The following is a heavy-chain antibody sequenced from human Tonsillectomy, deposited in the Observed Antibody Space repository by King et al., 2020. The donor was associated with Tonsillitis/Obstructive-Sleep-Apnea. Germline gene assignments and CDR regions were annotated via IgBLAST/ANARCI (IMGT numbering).Heavy chain of an antibody. J-gene: IGHJ4*02. D-gene: IGHD7-27*01. CDR2: ISYDGSNK. V-gene: IGHV3-30*03. CDR3: TLDTWGY. CDR1: GFTFSNYG. Sequence: VQLVESGGGVVQPGGSLRLSCAASGFTFSNYGMHWVRQAPGKGLEWVAVISYDGSNKYYAESVKGRFNISRDNSKNTLYLQMNSLRAEDTVVYFSTLDTWGYWGQGTLVTVSS.